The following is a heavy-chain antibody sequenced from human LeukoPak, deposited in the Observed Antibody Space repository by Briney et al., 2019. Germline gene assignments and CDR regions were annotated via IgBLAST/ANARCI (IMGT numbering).Heavy chain of an antibody. J-gene: IGHJ4*02. CDR2: IYYSGST. CDR3: ATSSDTASVY. V-gene: IGHV4-39*07. D-gene: IGHD5-18*01. Sequence: KASETLSLTCTVSGGSISSSSYYWGWIRQPPGKGLEWIGSIYYSGSTYYNPSLKSRVTISVDTSKNQFSLKLSSVTAADTAVYYCATSSDTASVYWGQGTLVTVFS. CDR1: GGSISSSSYY.